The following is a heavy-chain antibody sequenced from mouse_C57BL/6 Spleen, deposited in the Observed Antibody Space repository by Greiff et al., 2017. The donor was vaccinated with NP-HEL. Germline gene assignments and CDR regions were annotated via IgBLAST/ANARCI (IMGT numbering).Heavy chain of an antibody. V-gene: IGHV1-81*01. Sequence: QVQLQQSGAELARPGASVKLSCKASGYTFTSYGISWVKQRTGQGLEWIGEIYPRSGNTYYNEKFKGKATLTADKSSSTAYMELRSLTSEDSAVYFCARSGVLRSQFDYWGQGTTLTVSS. J-gene: IGHJ2*01. CDR1: GYTFTSYG. D-gene: IGHD1-1*01. CDR3: ARSGVLRSQFDY. CDR2: IYPRSGNT.